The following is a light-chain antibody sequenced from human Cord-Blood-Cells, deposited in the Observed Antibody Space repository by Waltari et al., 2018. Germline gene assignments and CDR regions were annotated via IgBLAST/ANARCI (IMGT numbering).Light chain of an antibody. CDR1: QSVSSSY. Sequence: EIVLTQSPGTLSLSPGERVTLSCRASQSVSSSYLAWYQQKPGQAPRLLIYGASSRATGIPDRFSGSGSVTDFTLTISSREPEDFAVEYCQQYGSSLITFGQGTRLEIK. CDR3: QQYGSSLIT. J-gene: IGKJ5*01. CDR2: GAS. V-gene: IGKV3-20*01.